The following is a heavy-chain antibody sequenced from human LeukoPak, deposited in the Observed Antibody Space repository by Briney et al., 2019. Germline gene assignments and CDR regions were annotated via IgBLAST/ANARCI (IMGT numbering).Heavy chain of an antibody. CDR3: AKGPPYYDILTGYGTNFDY. J-gene: IGHJ4*02. CDR2: ISGSGGST. D-gene: IGHD3-9*01. CDR1: GFTFSSYG. Sequence: GGSLRLSCAPSGFTFSSYGMSWVRQAPGKGLEWVSAISGSGGSTYYADSVKGRFTISRDNSKNTLYLQMNSLRAEDTAVYYCAKGPPYYDILTGYGTNFDYWGQGTLVTVSS. V-gene: IGHV3-23*01.